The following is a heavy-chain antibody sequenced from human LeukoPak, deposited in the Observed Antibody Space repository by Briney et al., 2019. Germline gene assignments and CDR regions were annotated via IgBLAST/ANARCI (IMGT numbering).Heavy chain of an antibody. V-gene: IGHV4-59*12. CDR2: IYYSGST. CDR3: ARDNNWKIDY. D-gene: IGHD1-20*01. CDR1: GGSISSYY. J-gene: IGHJ4*02. Sequence: SETLSLTCTVSGGSISSYYWSWIRQPPGKGLEWIGYIYYSGSTDYNPSLKSRVTISVDTSKNQFSLKLSSVTAADTAVYYCARDNNWKIDYWGQGTLVTVSS.